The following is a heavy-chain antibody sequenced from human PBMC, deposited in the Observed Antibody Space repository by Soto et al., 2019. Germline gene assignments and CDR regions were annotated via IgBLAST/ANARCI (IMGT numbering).Heavy chain of an antibody. CDR3: ARDGNLGYCSSTSCRYPTRDYYYGMDV. J-gene: IGHJ6*02. V-gene: IGHV1-69*06. CDR1: GGTFSSYA. D-gene: IGHD2-2*01. Sequence: ASVKVSCKASGGTFSSYAISWLRQAPGQGLEWMGGIIPIFGTASYAQKFQGRVTITADKSTSTAYMELSSLRSEDTAVYYCARDGNLGYCSSTSCRYPTRDYYYGMDVWGPGTTVTVSS. CDR2: IIPIFGTA.